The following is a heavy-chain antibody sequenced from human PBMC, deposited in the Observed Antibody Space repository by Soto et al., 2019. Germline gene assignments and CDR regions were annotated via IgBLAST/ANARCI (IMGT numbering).Heavy chain of an antibody. CDR3: ARDTVFVWGSYRAMDN. J-gene: IGHJ4*02. CDR1: EFMFRSYS. D-gene: IGHD3-16*02. CDR2: ISSGSSTI. V-gene: IGHV3-48*01. Sequence: GGSLRLSCAASEFMFRSYSMSWVRQAPGKGLEWVSYISSGSSTIYYADSVKGRFTISRDNAKKSLYLQMNSLRAEDTAVYYCARDTVFVWGSYRAMDNWGQGVLVTVSS.